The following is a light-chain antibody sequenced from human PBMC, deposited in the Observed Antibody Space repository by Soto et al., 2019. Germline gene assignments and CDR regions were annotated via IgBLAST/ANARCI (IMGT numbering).Light chain of an antibody. CDR2: DVT. CDR3: CSSGGRNGFVV. V-gene: IGLV2-11*01. CDR1: SSDVGAYNY. Sequence: QSVLTQPRSVSGSPGQSVTISCTGTSSDVGAYNYVSWHQQHPGKAPKLVIYDVTQRPSGVPDRFSASKSGITASLTISGLQAEDEADYYCCSSGGRNGFVVFGGGTKVTVL. J-gene: IGLJ2*01.